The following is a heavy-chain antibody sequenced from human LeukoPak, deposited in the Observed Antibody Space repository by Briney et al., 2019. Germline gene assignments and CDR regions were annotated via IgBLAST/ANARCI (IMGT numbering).Heavy chain of an antibody. J-gene: IGHJ4*02. D-gene: IGHD3-16*02. V-gene: IGHV4-59*01. CDR3: ARYVWGSYPTFEDY. CDR2: IYYSGST. CDR1: GGSISSYY. Sequence: PSETLSLTCTVSGGSISSYYWNWIRQPPGKGLEWIGYIYYSGSTNYNTSLKSRLTISVETSKNQFSLKLISVTAAATPVYYCARYVWGSYPTFEDYWGQGTLVTVSS.